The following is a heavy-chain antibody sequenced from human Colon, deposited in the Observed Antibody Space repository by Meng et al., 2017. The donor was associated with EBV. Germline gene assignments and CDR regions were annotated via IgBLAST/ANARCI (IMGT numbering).Heavy chain of an antibody. J-gene: IGHJ5*02. D-gene: IGHD3-10*01. CDR1: GGSFRDYY. Sequence: QVQLQQGGAGLLNASETLSRSCAVYGGSFRDYYWPWIRHPPGKGLEWIGEIDHRGNTKYNPSLKSRVTISLDTSKKQFSLKVSSVTAADSAVYYCARRGPSGNFSPWSQGALVTVSS. V-gene: IGHV4-34*01. CDR2: IDHRGNT. CDR3: ARRGPSGNFSP.